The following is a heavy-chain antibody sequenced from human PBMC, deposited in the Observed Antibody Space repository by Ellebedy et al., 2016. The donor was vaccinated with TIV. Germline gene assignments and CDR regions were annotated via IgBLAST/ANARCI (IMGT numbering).Heavy chain of an antibody. CDR2: MNPNSGNT. D-gene: IGHD3-16*02. J-gene: IGHJ4*02. CDR3: ARGRNDYVWGSYRQEFDY. Sequence: AASVKVSCKASGYTFTSYDINWVRQATGQGLEWMGWMNPNSGNTGYAQKFQGRVTMTRNTSISTAYMELSSLRSEDTAVYYCARGRNDYVWGSYRQEFDYWGQGTLVTVSS. CDR1: GYTFTSYD. V-gene: IGHV1-8*01.